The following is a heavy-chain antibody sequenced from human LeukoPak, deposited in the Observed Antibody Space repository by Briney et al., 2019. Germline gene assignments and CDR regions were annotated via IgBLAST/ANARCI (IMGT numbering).Heavy chain of an antibody. CDR3: ARDGSSNWGSYDL. CDR1: GGSISSYY. Sequence: SETLSLTCTVSGGSISSYYWSWIRQPPGKGLEWIGYIYYSGSTNCNPSLKSRVTISVDTSKNQFSLQLNSVTPEDTAVYYCARDGSSNWGSYDLWGRGTLVTVSS. CDR2: IYYSGST. J-gene: IGHJ2*01. D-gene: IGHD7-27*01. V-gene: IGHV4-59*12.